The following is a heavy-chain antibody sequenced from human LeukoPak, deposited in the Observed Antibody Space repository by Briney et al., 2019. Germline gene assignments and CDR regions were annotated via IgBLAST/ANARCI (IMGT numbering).Heavy chain of an antibody. J-gene: IGHJ5*02. CDR3: ARHQGRYFDWLTNWFDP. Sequence: SETLSLTCAVYGGSFSGYYWSWIRQPPGKGLEWIGSIYYSGSTYYNPSLKSRVTISVDTSKNQFSLKLSSVTAADTAVYYCARHQGRYFDWLTNWFDPWGQGTLVTVSS. V-gene: IGHV4-34*01. CDR1: GGSFSGYY. CDR2: IYYSGST. D-gene: IGHD3-9*01.